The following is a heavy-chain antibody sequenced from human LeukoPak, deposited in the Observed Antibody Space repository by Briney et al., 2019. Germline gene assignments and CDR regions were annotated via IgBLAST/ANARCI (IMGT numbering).Heavy chain of an antibody. CDR3: ARDPGGGYLNDAFDI. CDR1: GYTFTSYY. Sequence: WASVKVSCKASGYTFTSYYMHWVRQAPGQGLEWMGIINPSGGSTSYAQKFQGRVTMTRDMSTSTVYMELSSLRSEDTAVYYCARDPGGGYLNDAFDIWGQGTMVTVSS. J-gene: IGHJ3*02. V-gene: IGHV1-46*01. D-gene: IGHD1-1*01. CDR2: INPSGGST.